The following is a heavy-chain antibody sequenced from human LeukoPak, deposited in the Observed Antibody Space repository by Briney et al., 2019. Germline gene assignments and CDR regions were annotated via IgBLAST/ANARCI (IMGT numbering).Heavy chain of an antibody. Sequence: PGGSLRLSCAASGFTLSSYAMSWVRQAPGKGLEWVSGISGSGGSTYYAACVKGRFTISRDNSNNTLYLQMHSLRAEDTAVYYCAKSYEMIDYYYGMDVWGQGTTVTVSS. D-gene: IGHD2-21*01. J-gene: IGHJ6*02. CDR2: ISGSGGST. CDR3: AKSYEMIDYYYGMDV. CDR1: GFTLSSYA. V-gene: IGHV3-23*01.